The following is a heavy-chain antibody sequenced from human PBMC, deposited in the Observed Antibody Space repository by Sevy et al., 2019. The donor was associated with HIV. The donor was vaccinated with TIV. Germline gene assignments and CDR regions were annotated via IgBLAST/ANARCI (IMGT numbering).Heavy chain of an antibody. CDR2: IHHTGNT. CDR3: ARGVGGPGVRITFGGVKYGFDF. Sequence: SETLSLTCTLSGGSITTADYYWSWIRQTPGKGLEWIGYIHHTGNTYYNPSLKSRVGRISVDTSRNQFSLTLNSMTAADTAVYYCARGVGGPGVRITFGGVKYGFDFWGQGRMVTVSS. D-gene: IGHD3-16*01. J-gene: IGHJ3*01. CDR1: GGSITTADYY. V-gene: IGHV4-30-4*01.